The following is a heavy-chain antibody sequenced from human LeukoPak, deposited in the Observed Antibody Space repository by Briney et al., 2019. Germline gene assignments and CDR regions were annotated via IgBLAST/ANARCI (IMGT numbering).Heavy chain of an antibody. CDR3: ARAGLSYYDFWSGYLDY. J-gene: IGHJ4*02. CDR2: IWYDGSNK. V-gene: IGHV3-33*01. Sequence: GRSLRLSCAASGFTFSSYGMPWVRQAPGKGLEWVAVIWYDGSNKYYADSVKGRFTISRDNSKNSLYLQMNSLRAEDTAVYYCARAGLSYYDFWSGYLDYWGQGTLVTVSS. D-gene: IGHD3-3*01. CDR1: GFTFSSYG.